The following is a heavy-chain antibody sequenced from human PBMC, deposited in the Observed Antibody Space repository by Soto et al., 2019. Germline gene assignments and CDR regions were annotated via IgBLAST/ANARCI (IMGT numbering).Heavy chain of an antibody. CDR1: GGTFNNYG. Sequence: QVQLVQSGAEVKKPGSSVKVSCKASGGTFNNYGISWVRQAPGQGLEWMGGIIPIFGSAKYTEIFRGRITITADIATSKAYMELSSLKSEDTAVYYCAKEAVPGATGHGMDVWGQGTTVTVSS. CDR3: AKEAVPGATGHGMDV. CDR2: IIPIFGSA. D-gene: IGHD2-2*01. V-gene: IGHV1-69*06. J-gene: IGHJ6*02.